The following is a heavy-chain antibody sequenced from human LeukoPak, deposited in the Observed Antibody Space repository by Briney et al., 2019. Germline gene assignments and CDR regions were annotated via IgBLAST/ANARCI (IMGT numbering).Heavy chain of an antibody. CDR3: ARDLGTLGYYGSGPNWFDP. Sequence: SQTLSLTCAISGDSVSSNSAAWNWIRQSPSRGLEWLGRTYYRSKWYNDYAVSVKSRITINPDTSKNQFSLQLNSVTPEDTAVYYCARDLGTLGYYGSGPNWFDPWGQGTLVTVSS. CDR2: TYYRSKWYN. CDR1: GDSVSSNSAA. V-gene: IGHV6-1*01. D-gene: IGHD3-10*01. J-gene: IGHJ5*02.